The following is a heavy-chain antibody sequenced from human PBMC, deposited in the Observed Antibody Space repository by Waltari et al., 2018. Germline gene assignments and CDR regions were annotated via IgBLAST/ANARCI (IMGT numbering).Heavy chain of an antibody. V-gene: IGHV4-59*08. D-gene: IGHD2-21*01. CDR1: GGSISRYY. Sequence: QVQLQESGPGLVKPSETLSLTCTVPGGSISRYYWSWIRQPPRKGMEWLGYIYYSGNTTYNPSLKSRVTISVNTSKSQFSLKLSSLTAADSAVYYCAGRIGSEAFDIWGQGTMVTVSS. CDR2: IYYSGNT. J-gene: IGHJ3*02. CDR3: AGRIGSEAFDI.